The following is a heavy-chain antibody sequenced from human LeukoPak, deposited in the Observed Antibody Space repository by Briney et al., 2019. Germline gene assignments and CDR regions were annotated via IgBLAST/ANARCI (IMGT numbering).Heavy chain of an antibody. J-gene: IGHJ4*02. CDR2: ISGDGTRT. CDR1: GFSFSSYA. V-gene: IGHV3-23*01. CDR3: ARDGRPLARVTASCFDS. Sequence: TGGSLSLSCAVSGFSFSSYAMSWARQAPVEGLEWVSAISGDGTRTYYVDSVKGRFTISRDNSKNTLFLQMNRLTMEDTAIYFCARDGRPLARVTASCFDSWGQDTLVTV. D-gene: IGHD2-21*02.